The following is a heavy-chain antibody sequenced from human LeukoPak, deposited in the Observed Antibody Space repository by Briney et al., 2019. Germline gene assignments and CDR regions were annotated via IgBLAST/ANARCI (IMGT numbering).Heavy chain of an antibody. D-gene: IGHD2/OR15-2a*01. J-gene: IGHJ4*02. V-gene: IGHV1-2*06. CDR1: GYTFIAYH. Sequence: ASVKVSCKASGYTFIAYHMHWVRQAPGQGLEWMGRIHPSSGATNYAQRFQGRVTLTRDTSINTAYMELSRLTSDDTAVYYCARDLPFEDWGQGTLVTVSS. CDR2: IHPSSGAT. CDR3: ARDLPFED.